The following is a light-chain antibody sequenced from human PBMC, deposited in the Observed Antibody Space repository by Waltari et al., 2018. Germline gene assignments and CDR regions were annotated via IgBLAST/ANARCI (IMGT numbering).Light chain of an antibody. CDR2: DVS. CDR1: SNDLGDYNY. V-gene: IGLV2-14*03. CDR3: SSYTSRTTRV. J-gene: IGLJ3*02. Sequence: QSALTQPASVSGSPGQTITISCTGTSNDLGDYNYTSWYQQHPGKAPKLIIYDVSNRPSGVSDRVSGSKSGNTASLTISGLQAEDEADYYCSSYTSRTTRVFGGGTRLTVL.